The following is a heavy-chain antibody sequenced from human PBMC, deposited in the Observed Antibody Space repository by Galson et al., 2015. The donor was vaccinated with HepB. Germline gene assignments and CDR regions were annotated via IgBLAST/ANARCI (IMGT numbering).Heavy chain of an antibody. J-gene: IGHJ6*02. D-gene: IGHD6-19*01. CDR3: ARDGSGWPYYYYYSMDV. V-gene: IGHV1-2*02. Sequence: HWVRQAPGQGLEWMGWINPNSGGTTYAQKFQDRVTMTGDTSISTAYMELSGLRSDDTAVYYCARDGSGWPYYYYYSMDVWGQGTAVTVSS. CDR2: INPNSGGT.